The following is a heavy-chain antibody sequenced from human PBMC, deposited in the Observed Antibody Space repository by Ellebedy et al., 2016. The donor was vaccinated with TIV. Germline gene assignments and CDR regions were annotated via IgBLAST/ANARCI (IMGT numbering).Heavy chain of an antibody. J-gene: IGHJ6*02. Sequence: GESLKISCAASGFTFSSYSMNWVRQAPGKGLEWVSSISSSSSYIYYADSVKGRFTISRDNAKNSLYLQMNSLRAEDTAVYYCARPGTLRGNYGMDVWGQGTTVTVSS. CDR3: ARPGTLRGNYGMDV. CDR2: ISSSSSYI. CDR1: GFTFSSYS. D-gene: IGHD3-10*01. V-gene: IGHV3-21*01.